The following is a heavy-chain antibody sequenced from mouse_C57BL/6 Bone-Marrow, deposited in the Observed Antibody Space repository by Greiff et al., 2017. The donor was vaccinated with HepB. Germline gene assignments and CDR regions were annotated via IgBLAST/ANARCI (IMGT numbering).Heavy chain of an antibody. D-gene: IGHD4-1*02. J-gene: IGHJ2*01. Sequence: EVKLVESGEGLVKPGGSLKLSCAASGFTFSSYAMSWVRQTPEKRLEWVAYISSGGDYIYYADTVKGRFTISRDNARNTLYLQMSSLKSEDTAMYYCTREDNWDDFDYGGQGTTLTVSS. V-gene: IGHV5-9-1*02. CDR1: GFTFSSYA. CDR2: ISSGGDYI. CDR3: TREDNWDDFDY.